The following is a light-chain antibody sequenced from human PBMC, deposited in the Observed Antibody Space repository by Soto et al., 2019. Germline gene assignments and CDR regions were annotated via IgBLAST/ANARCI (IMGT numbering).Light chain of an antibody. Sequence: EIVLTQSPGTLSLSPGERATLSCRASQSVRSDLAWYQHKPGLAPRLLIYGVSTRATGIPVRFSGSGSGTEFTLSISSLQPEDSAIYYCQHYNNLPLTFGGGTKVDIK. V-gene: IGKV3-15*01. CDR3: QHYNNLPLT. CDR2: GVS. J-gene: IGKJ4*01. CDR1: QSVRSD.